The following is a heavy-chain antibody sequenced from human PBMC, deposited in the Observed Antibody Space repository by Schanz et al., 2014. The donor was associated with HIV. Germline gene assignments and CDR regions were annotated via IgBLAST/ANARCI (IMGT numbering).Heavy chain of an antibody. CDR2: ISFDGSNK. Sequence: QVQLVESGGGVVQPGRSLRLSCAASGFTFSRYAMHWVRQPPGKGLDWVAVISFDGSNKYYADSVKGRFTISRDSSKNTLYLQMNSLRAEDTAVYYCARDAASHSYGSTMDVWGQGTTVTVSS. D-gene: IGHD5-18*01. V-gene: IGHV3-30-3*01. CDR3: ARDAASHSYGSTMDV. CDR1: GFTFSRYA. J-gene: IGHJ6*02.